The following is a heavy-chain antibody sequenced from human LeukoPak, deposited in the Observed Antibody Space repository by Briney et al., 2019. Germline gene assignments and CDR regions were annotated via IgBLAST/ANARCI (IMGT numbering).Heavy chain of an antibody. CDR3: ARGTTVTPYYFDY. D-gene: IGHD4-17*01. Sequence: SVKVSCKASGGTFSSYAIRWVRQAPGQGLAWMGGIIPIFGTANYAQKFQGRVTITADESTSTAYMELSSLRSEDTAVYYCARGTTVTPYYFDYWGQGTLVTVSS. CDR1: GGTFSSYA. V-gene: IGHV1-69*01. CDR2: IIPIFGTA. J-gene: IGHJ4*02.